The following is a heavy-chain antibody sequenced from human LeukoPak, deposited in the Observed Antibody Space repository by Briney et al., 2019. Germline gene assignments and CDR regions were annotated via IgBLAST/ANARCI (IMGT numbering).Heavy chain of an antibody. Sequence: GASLKISCKGSGSRFTSYWIGWGRQLPGKGLEWMGIIYPGDSDTRYSPSFQGQVTISADKSISTAYLQWSSLKASDTAMYYCARHNLPLNWFDPWGQGTLVTVSS. CDR1: GSRFTSYW. J-gene: IGHJ5*02. V-gene: IGHV5-51*01. CDR3: ARHNLPLNWFDP. CDR2: IYPGDSDT.